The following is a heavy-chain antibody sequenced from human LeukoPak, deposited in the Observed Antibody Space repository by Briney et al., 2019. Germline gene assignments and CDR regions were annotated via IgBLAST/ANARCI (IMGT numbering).Heavy chain of an antibody. CDR1: GGTFSSYA. V-gene: IGHV1-69*13. D-gene: IGHD4-17*01. J-gene: IGHJ4*02. CDR3: ARDLGVDFSDYGDYRHPLHFDY. Sequence: GASVKVSCKASGGTFSSYAISWVRQAPGQGLEWMGGIIPIFGTANYAQKFQGRVTITADESTSTAYMELSSLRSEDTAVYYCARDLGVDFSDYGDYRHPLHFDYRGQGTLVTVSS. CDR2: IIPIFGTA.